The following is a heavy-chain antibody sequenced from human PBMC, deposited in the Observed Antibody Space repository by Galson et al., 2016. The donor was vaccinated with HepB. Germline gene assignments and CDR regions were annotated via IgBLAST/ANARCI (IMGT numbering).Heavy chain of an antibody. J-gene: IGHJ4*02. CDR2: ITSSSSTI. Sequence: SLRLSCAVSGLKFSTYWMPWVHQAPGKGLEWVSYITSSSSTIYYADSVKGRFTISRDNAKNSLYLQMNSLRDEDTAVYYCARESYYGGNSLDQYYFDYWGQGTLVTVSS. V-gene: IGHV3-48*02. CDR1: GLKFSTYW. D-gene: IGHD4-23*01. CDR3: ARESYYGGNSLDQYYFDY.